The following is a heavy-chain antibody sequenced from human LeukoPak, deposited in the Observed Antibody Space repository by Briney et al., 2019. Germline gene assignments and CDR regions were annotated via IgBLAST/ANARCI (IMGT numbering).Heavy chain of an antibody. J-gene: IGHJ4*02. CDR1: GGSFSGYY. CDR2: INHSGST. CDR3: ARAYSNYNY. Sequence: SETLSLTCAVYGGSFSGYYWSWIRQPPGKGLEWIGEINHSGSTNYNPSLKSRVTISVDTSKNQFSLKLSSVTAADTAVYYCARAYSNYNYGGQGTLVTVSS. D-gene: IGHD4-11*01. V-gene: IGHV4-34*01.